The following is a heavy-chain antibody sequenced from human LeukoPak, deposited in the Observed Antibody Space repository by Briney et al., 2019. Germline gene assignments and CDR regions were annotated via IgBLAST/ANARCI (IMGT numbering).Heavy chain of an antibody. Sequence: SETLSLTCTVSLDSTTSNFWSWVRQPPGKGLEWIGEIHRSGSPNYNPSLQSRVTISIDRSRNQIVLELSSVTAADTAVYYCARGGCSSISCYYSGYDLEIWGQGTMVTVSS. CDR2: IHRSGSP. CDR3: ARGGCSSISCYYSGYDLEI. D-gene: IGHD2-2*01. J-gene: IGHJ3*02. V-gene: IGHV4-4*02. CDR1: LDSTTSNF.